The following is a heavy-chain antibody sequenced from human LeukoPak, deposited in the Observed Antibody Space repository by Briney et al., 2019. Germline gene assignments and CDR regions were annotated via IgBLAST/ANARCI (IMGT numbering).Heavy chain of an antibody. D-gene: IGHD6-13*01. CDR2: INSGSSYT. Sequence: GGSLRLSCAASGFTVSSSYMHWVRQAPGKGLEWVSSINSGSSYTYYAESVKGRFTISRDNAKNSLYLQMNSLRAEDTAVYYCARVPAAGTGPDSWGQGTLVIVSS. V-gene: IGHV3-21*01. CDR3: ARVPAAGTGPDS. J-gene: IGHJ4*02. CDR1: GFTVSSSY.